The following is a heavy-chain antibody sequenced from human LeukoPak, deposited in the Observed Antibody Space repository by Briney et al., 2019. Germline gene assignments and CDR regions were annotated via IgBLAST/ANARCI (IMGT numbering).Heavy chain of an antibody. CDR2: IYYSGST. Sequence: SETLSLTCTVSGGSISSGDYYWSWIRQSPGKGLGWIGYIYYSGSTYYNPSLKSRVTISVDTSKNQFSLKLSSVTAADTAVYYCASFTMVRGEQFDYWGQGTLVTVSS. V-gene: IGHV4-30-4*01. CDR1: GGSISSGDYY. J-gene: IGHJ4*02. D-gene: IGHD3-10*01. CDR3: ASFTMVRGEQFDY.